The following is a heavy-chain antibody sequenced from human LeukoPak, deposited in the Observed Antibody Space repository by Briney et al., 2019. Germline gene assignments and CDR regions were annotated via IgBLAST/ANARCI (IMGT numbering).Heavy chain of an antibody. CDR2: IYYSGST. V-gene: IGHV4-59*12. J-gene: IGHJ4*02. CDR1: GGSLSSYY. CDR3: ARVAEIAAAGTYFDY. Sequence: SETLSLTCTVSGGSLSSYYWSWIRQPPGKGLEWIGYIYYSGSTNYNPSLKSRVTISVDTSKNQFTLKLSSVTAADTAVYYCARVAEIAAAGTYFDYWGQGTLVTVSS. D-gene: IGHD6-13*01.